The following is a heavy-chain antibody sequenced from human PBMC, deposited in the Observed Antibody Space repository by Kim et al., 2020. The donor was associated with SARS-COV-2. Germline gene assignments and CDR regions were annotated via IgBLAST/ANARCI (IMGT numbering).Heavy chain of an antibody. Sequence: GGSLRLSCAASGLSFSDSYMNWVRQAPGKGLEWRSFISTRGESIVYADPVEGRFTIARDNDKNSLYLQMHYLRDEDTAAYYCGISGNGYTAFGIWGEG. CDR2: ISTRGESI. CDR1: GLSFSDSY. V-gene: IGHV3-11*01. D-gene: IGHD1-20*01. J-gene: IGHJ4*02. CDR3: GISGNGYTAFGI.